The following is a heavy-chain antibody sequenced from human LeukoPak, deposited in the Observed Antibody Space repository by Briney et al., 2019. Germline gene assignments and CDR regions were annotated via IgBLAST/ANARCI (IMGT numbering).Heavy chain of an antibody. Sequence: SVKVSCTASGGTFSSYAISWVRQAPGQGLEWMGGIIPIFGTANYAQKFQGRVTITADESTSTAYMELSSLRSEDTAVYYCARARGYCSGGSCYDYWGQGTLVTVSS. J-gene: IGHJ4*02. V-gene: IGHV1-69*01. CDR2: IIPIFGTA. CDR3: ARARGYCSGGSCYDY. CDR1: GGTFSSYA. D-gene: IGHD2-15*01.